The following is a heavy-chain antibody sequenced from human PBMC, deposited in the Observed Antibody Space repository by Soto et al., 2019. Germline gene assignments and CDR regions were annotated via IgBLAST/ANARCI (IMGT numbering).Heavy chain of an antibody. CDR3: AKDHLETTVTTPSY. Sequence: QVQLVESGGGVVQPGRSLRLSCAASGFTFSSYGMHWFRQAPGKGLEWVAVISYDGNNKYYADSVKGRFTISRDNFKNTLYLQMDRLRAEDTAMYYCAKDHLETTVTTPSYWGQGTLVTVSS. V-gene: IGHV3-30*18. D-gene: IGHD4-17*01. CDR1: GFTFSSYG. J-gene: IGHJ4*02. CDR2: ISYDGNNK.